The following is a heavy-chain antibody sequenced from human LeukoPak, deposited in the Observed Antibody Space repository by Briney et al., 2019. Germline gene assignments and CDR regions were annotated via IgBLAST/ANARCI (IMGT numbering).Heavy chain of an antibody. CDR3: ARDGPAQMVDLDY. CDR1: GYTFSGTGWY. J-gene: IGHJ4*02. V-gene: IGHV1-2*02. Sequence: GDSVKVSCKASGYTFSGTGWYLYWLRQAPGQGLECMGWIHPNNGDTAYARKFEGRVAMTRDTSISTAYMELRRLRPDDTAVYFCARDGPAQMVDLDYWGQGTLVTVSS. CDR2: IHPNNGDT. D-gene: IGHD3-10*01.